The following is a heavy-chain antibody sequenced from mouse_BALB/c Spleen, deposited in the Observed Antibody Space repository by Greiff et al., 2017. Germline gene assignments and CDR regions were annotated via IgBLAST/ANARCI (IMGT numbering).Heavy chain of an antibody. CDR1: GFTFSSYG. V-gene: IGHV5-6*02. Sequence: EVKVVESGGDLVKPGGSLKLSCAASGFTFSSYGMSWVRQTPDKRLEWVATISSGGSYTYYPDSVKGRFTISRDNAKNTLYLQMSSLKSEDTAMYYCARREGNYYFDYWGQGTTLTVSS. CDR2: ISSGGSYT. J-gene: IGHJ2*01. D-gene: IGHD2-1*01. CDR3: ARREGNYYFDY.